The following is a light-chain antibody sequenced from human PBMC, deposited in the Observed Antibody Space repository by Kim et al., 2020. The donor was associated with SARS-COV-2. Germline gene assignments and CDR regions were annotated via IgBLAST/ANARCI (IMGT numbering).Light chain of an antibody. CDR1: QGVSSY. J-gene: IGKJ4*01. CDR3: QQRSNWLT. Sequence: LSLSPGERATLSCRASQGVSSYLAWYQQEPGQAPMLLIYDASNRATGIPARFSGSGPGTDFTLTISSLEPEDFAVYYCQQRSNWLTFGGGTKLEI. V-gene: IGKV3D-11*01. CDR2: DAS.